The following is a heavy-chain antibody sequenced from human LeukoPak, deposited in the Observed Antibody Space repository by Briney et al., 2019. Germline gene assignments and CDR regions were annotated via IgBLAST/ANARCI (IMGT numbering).Heavy chain of an antibody. CDR2: IYPGDSDT. Sequence: GESLKISCKGSGYSFTSYWIGWVRQMPGKGLEWMGIIYPGDSDTRYSQSFQGQVTISADKSISNAYLQWSSLKASDTAMYYCARPYCSGGSCYGGYFDYWGQGTLVTVSS. CDR3: ARPYCSGGSCYGGYFDY. J-gene: IGHJ4*02. D-gene: IGHD2-15*01. V-gene: IGHV5-51*01. CDR1: GYSFTSYW.